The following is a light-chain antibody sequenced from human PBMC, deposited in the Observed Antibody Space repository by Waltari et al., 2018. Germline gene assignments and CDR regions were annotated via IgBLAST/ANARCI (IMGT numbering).Light chain of an antibody. Sequence: QVVLTQPPSVSASLGASVKLTCTLASGHNHYAIAWHQQQAEKGPQFLMKVKSDGSHTRGDGIPDRFSGSSSGAERYLTISNLQPEDEADYYCQTWATGIFWLFGGGTKLTVL. V-gene: IGLV4-69*01. J-gene: IGLJ3*02. CDR3: QTWATGIFWL. CDR2: VKSDGSH. CDR1: SGHNHYA.